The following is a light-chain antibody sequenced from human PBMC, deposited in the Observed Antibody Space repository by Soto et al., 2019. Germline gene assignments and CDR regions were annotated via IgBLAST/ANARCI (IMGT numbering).Light chain of an antibody. V-gene: IGKV3-20*01. CDR3: QQYETAPHT. Sequence: EIVLTQSPGTLSLSPGDSATLSCRASQSASSSQIAWYQQKPGQAPRLLIYGASSRATGIPDRFSGVGSETDFTLTISRLEPEDFAVYYCQQYETAPHTFGQGTKLEIK. CDR2: GAS. CDR1: QSASSSQ. J-gene: IGKJ2*01.